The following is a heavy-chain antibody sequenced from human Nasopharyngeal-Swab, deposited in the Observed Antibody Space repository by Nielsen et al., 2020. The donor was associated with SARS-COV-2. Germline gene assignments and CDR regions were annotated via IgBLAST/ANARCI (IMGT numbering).Heavy chain of an antibody. CDR1: GGSISSSSYY. CDR2: INHSGST. J-gene: IGHJ3*02. D-gene: IGHD3-9*01. CDR3: ARRAVLRYPWPTKMGNAFDI. Sequence: SETLSLTCTVSGGSISSSSYYWSWIRQPPGKGLEWIGEINHSGSTNYNPSLKSRVTTSVDTSKNQFSLKLSSVTAADTAVYYCARRAVLRYPWPTKMGNAFDIWGQGTMVTVSS. V-gene: IGHV4-39*07.